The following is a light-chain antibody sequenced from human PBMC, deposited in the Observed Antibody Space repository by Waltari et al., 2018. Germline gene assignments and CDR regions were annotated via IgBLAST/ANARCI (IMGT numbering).Light chain of an antibody. Sequence: DIQMTQSPSTLSASVGDRVTITCRASQNISPWLAWHQQKPGKAPRLLIYQTSSLESGVPARFSGSGAETEFTLTFSSLQPDDFATYYCQHYKTAFRTFGQGTRVEIK. CDR3: QHYKTAFRT. V-gene: IGKV1-5*03. J-gene: IGKJ1*01. CDR2: QTS. CDR1: QNISPW.